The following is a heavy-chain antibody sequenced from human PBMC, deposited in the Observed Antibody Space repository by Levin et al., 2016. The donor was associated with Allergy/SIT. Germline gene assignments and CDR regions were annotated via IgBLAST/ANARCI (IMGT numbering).Heavy chain of an antibody. D-gene: IGHD4-17*01. CDR2: INSDGSST. CDR3: ARAAYGDRLYYYYMDV. J-gene: IGHJ6*03. CDR1: GFTFSSYW. V-gene: IGHV3-74*01. Sequence: GGSLRLSCAASGFTFSSYWMHWVRQAPGKGLVWVSRINSDGSSTTYADSVKGRFTISRDNAKNTLYLQMNSLRAEDTAVYYCARAAYGDRLYYYYMDVWGKGTTVTVSS.